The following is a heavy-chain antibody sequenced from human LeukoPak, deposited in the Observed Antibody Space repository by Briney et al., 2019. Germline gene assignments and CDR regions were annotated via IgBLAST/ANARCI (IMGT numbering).Heavy chain of an antibody. CDR3: ARDRVVRGVTGRWYYYGMDV. D-gene: IGHD3-10*01. Sequence: GGSLRLSCAASGFTFSSYWTSWVRQAPGKGLEWVANIKQDGSEKYYVDSVKGRFTISRDNAKNSLYLQMNSLRAEGTAVYYCARDRVVRGVTGRWYYYGMDVWGKGTTVTVSS. V-gene: IGHV3-7*03. J-gene: IGHJ6*04. CDR2: IKQDGSEK. CDR1: GFTFSSYW.